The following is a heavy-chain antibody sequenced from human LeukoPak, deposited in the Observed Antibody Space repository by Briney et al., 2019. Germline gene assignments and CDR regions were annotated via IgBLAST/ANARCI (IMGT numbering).Heavy chain of an antibody. J-gene: IGHJ3*02. CDR1: GFTFSTYW. D-gene: IGHD1-26*01. Sequence: GGSLRLSCAASGFTFSTYWMSWVRQAPGKGLEWVANTKQDGSEKYYVDSVKGRFTISRDNAKNSLYLQMNSLRAEDTAMYYCARNKGDRGSYGDDAFDIWGQGTMVTVSS. CDR2: TKQDGSEK. CDR3: ARNKGDRGSYGDDAFDI. V-gene: IGHV3-7*01.